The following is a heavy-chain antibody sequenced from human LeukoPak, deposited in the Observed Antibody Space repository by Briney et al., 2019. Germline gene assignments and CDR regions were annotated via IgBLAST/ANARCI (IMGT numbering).Heavy chain of an antibody. J-gene: IGHJ3*02. D-gene: IGHD2-2*01. V-gene: IGHV3-30*02. CDR1: GFTFSTYG. CDR2: IRYDGSNK. CDR3: AQGDIVVAPGDAFDI. Sequence: PGGSLRLSCAASGFTFSTYGMHWARQAPGKGLEWVAFIRYDGSNKYYADSVKGRFTISRDNSKNTLYLQMNSLRAEDMAVYYCAQGDIVVAPGDAFDIWGQGTMVTVSS.